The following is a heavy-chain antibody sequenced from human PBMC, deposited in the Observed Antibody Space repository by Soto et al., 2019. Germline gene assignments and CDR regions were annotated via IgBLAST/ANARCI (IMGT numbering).Heavy chain of an antibody. Sequence: GGSLRLSCAASGFTFDDYAMHWVRQAPGKGLEWVSLISWDGGSTYYADSVKGRFTISRDNSKNSLYLQMNSLRAEDTALYYCAKEMFGYGSGSYYYYYGMDVWGQGTTVTVSS. J-gene: IGHJ6*02. CDR1: GFTFDDYA. V-gene: IGHV3-43D*03. CDR2: ISWDGGST. D-gene: IGHD3-10*01. CDR3: AKEMFGYGSGSYYYYYGMDV.